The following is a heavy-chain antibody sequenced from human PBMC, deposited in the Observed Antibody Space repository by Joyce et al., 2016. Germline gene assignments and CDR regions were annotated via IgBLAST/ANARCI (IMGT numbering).Heavy chain of an antibody. CDR1: GYTLTNYY. CDR2: INPSTGST. Sequence: QVQLVQSGAEVKKPGASVKVSCKASGYTLTNYYFHWVRQAPGQGLEGVGVINPSTGSTRNAQNWQGRVTMTSDTSTSTLYMALSRLRSEDTAVYYCAKLPVYSGSYLGTDDSLDLWGQGTMVTVSS. CDR3: AKLPVYSGSYLGTDDSLDL. J-gene: IGHJ3*01. V-gene: IGHV1-46*04. D-gene: IGHD1-26*01.